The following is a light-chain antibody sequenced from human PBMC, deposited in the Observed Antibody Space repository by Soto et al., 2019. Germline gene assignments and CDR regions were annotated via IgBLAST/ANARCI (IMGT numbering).Light chain of an antibody. Sequence: EIVLTQSPATLSLFPGERATLSCRASQSVSRDLAWYQQKPGQAPRLLIYDVSNRATGIPARFSGSGSGTDFTLTISSLEPEDFAVYYCQQRSNWPSTFGQGNKLEIK. CDR2: DVS. J-gene: IGKJ2*01. CDR1: QSVSRD. V-gene: IGKV3-11*01. CDR3: QQRSNWPST.